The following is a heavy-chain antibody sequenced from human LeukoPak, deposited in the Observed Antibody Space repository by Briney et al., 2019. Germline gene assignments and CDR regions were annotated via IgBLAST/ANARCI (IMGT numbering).Heavy chain of an antibody. CDR3: AKPAYDYVWGSYRSDYYFDY. D-gene: IGHD3-16*02. CDR1: GFTFSSYA. V-gene: IGHV3-23*01. J-gene: IGHJ4*02. Sequence: GGSLRLPCAASGFTFSSYAMSWVRQAPGKGLEWVSAISGSGGSTYYADSVKGRFTISRDNSKNTLYLQMNSLRAEDTAVYYCAKPAYDYVWGSYRSDYYFDYWGQGTLVTVSS. CDR2: ISGSGGST.